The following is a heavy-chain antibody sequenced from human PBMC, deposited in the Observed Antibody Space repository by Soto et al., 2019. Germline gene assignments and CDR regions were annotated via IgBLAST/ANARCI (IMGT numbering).Heavy chain of an antibody. J-gene: IGHJ4*02. V-gene: IGHV4-59*08. D-gene: IGHD3-16*01. Sequence: SETLSLTCTVSGGSISSYYWSWIRQPPGKGLEWIGYIYYSGSTNYNPSLKSRVTISVDTSKNQFSLKLSSVTAADTAVYYCARRYGWAFDIWGQGTLVTVSS. CDR3: ARRYGWAFDI. CDR1: GGSISSYY. CDR2: IYYSGST.